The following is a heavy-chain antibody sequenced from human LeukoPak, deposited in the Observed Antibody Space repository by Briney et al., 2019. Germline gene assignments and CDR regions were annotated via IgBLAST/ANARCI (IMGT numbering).Heavy chain of an antibody. CDR3: ARAGMTGTPDY. Sequence: PGGSLRLSCEVSGFTFSNYLMSWVRQAPGKGLEWVANIKEDGSATYYVDSVKGRFTVSRDNARNSLYLQMKYLGVDDTAVYYCARAGMTGTPDYWGQGTLVTVS. CDR2: IKEDGSAT. CDR1: GFTFSNYL. D-gene: IGHD1-7*01. V-gene: IGHV3-7*01. J-gene: IGHJ4*02.